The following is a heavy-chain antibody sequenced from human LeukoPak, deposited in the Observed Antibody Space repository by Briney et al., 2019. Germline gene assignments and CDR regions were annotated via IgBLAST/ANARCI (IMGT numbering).Heavy chain of an antibody. D-gene: IGHD2-21*01. CDR2: VYTSETP. CDR1: GGSISRGSYF. V-gene: IGHV4-61*02. J-gene: IGHJ4*02. CDR3: ARGGIPDY. Sequence: SETLSLTCTVSGGSISRGSYFWSWIRQPAGKGLEWIGRVYTSETPKYNPSPKSRVTISVDTSRNQFSLRLNSVTAADTAVYYCARGGIPDYWGQGILVTVSS.